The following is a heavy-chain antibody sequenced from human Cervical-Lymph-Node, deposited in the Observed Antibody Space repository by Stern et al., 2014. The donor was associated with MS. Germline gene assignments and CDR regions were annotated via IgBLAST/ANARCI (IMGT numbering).Heavy chain of an antibody. Sequence: EDQLVESGGDLVQPGGSLRLSCTASGFTFSNYDMHWVRQAAGKGLEWVANIGTGGDTYYPDSVKGRFTISRENGRYSLYLQMNNLRAGDTAVYFCARETTSSYGMDVWGQGTTVIVSS. V-gene: IGHV3-13*01. D-gene: IGHD6-6*01. J-gene: IGHJ6*02. CDR2: IGTGGDT. CDR3: ARETTSSYGMDV. CDR1: GFTFSNYD.